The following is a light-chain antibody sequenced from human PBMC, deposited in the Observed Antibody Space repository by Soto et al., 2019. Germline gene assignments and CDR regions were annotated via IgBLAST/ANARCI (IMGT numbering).Light chain of an antibody. Sequence: QSALTQPASVSGSPGQSITISCTGTSSDVGNYNLVSWYQQHPGKAPKLMIYEDSKRPSGVSNRFSGSKSGNTASLTISGLHAEDEADSYCCSYPGSTTSVVFGGGTKLTVL. CDR1: SSDVGNYNL. CDR3: CSYPGSTTSVV. CDR2: EDS. J-gene: IGLJ2*01. V-gene: IGLV2-23*01.